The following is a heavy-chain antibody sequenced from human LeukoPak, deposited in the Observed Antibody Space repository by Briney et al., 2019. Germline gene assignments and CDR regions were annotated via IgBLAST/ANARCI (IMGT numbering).Heavy chain of an antibody. Sequence: GGSLRLSCAASGFTFSSYEMNWVRQAPGKGLEWVSYISSSGSTIYYADSVKGRFTISRDNSKKSLYLQMNSLRAEDTALYYCAKDRGSSSGWRDAFDIWGQGTMVTVSS. D-gene: IGHD6-19*01. V-gene: IGHV3-48*03. J-gene: IGHJ3*02. CDR3: AKDRGSSSGWRDAFDI. CDR1: GFTFSSYE. CDR2: ISSSGSTI.